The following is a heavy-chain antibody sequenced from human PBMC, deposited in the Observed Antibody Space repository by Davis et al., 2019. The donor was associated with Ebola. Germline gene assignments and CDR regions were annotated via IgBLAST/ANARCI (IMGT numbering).Heavy chain of an antibody. CDR3: ARAGGQTYSSSWLPVAFDI. J-gene: IGHJ3*02. V-gene: IGHV3-23*01. Sequence: GESLKISCAASGFTFSSYAMSWVRQAPGKGLEWVSAISGSGGSTYYADSVKGRFTISRDNSKNTLYLQMNSLRAEDTAVYYCARAGGQTYSSSWLPVAFDIWGQGTMVTVSS. D-gene: IGHD6-13*01. CDR1: GFTFSSYA. CDR2: ISGSGGST.